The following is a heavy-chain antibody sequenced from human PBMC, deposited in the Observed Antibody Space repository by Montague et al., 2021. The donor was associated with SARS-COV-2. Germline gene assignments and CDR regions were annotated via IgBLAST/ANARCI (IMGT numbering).Heavy chain of an antibody. Sequence: CAISGDSDGVEALRRKWDRHSSAIQLERVGGTYYRSERYYDYAVSVKSRMTISPDTSKNQFSLQLSSVTPEDRAVYYCARDPRYSLSWSFDYWGQGTLVTVSS. D-gene: IGHD6-13*01. V-gene: IGHV6-1*01. CDR3: ARDPRYSLSWSFDY. CDR1: GDSDGVEALR. J-gene: IGHJ4*02. CDR2: TYYRSERYY.